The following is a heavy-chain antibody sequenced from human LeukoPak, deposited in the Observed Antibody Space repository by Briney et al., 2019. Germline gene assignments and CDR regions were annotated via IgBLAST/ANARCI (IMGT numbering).Heavy chain of an antibody. CDR3: ARGVQNYYGSGSYFDY. J-gene: IGHJ4*02. Sequence: PPETLSLTCTVSGGSISSYYWSWIRQPPGKGLEWIGYIYYSGSTNYNPSLKSRVTISVDTSKNQFSLKLSSVTAADTAVYYCARGVQNYYGSGSYFDYWGQGTLVTVSS. CDR1: GGSISSYY. V-gene: IGHV4-59*01. D-gene: IGHD3-10*01. CDR2: IYYSGST.